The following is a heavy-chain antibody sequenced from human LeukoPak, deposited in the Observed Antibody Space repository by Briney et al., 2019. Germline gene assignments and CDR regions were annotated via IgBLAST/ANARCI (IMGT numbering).Heavy chain of an antibody. J-gene: IGHJ4*02. CDR1: GYTFTSYY. D-gene: IGHD3-9*01. V-gene: IGHV1-46*01. Sequence: GASVKVSCKASGYTFTSYYIHWVRQAPGQGLEWMGIINPSGGRTTNAGSTIYAPEFQGRVTMTTDKSTSTVDMELTSLTSKDTAVYYCARSPHILTGENFDYWGQGTLVTVSS. CDR2: INPSGGRTTNAGST. CDR3: ARSPHILTGENFDY.